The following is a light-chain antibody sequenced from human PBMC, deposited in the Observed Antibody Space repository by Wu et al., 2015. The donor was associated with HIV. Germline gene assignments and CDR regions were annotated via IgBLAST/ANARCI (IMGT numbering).Light chain of an antibody. CDR2: GAS. Sequence: EIVLTQSPATLSLSPGERATLSCRASQSVSSYLAWYQQKPGQAPRLLIYGASSRATDIPDRFSGSGSGTDFTLTISRLEPEDFAVFYCQQYGSSPWTFGQGTKVEIK. CDR3: QQYGSSPWT. J-gene: IGKJ1*01. CDR1: QSVSSY. V-gene: IGKV3-20*01.